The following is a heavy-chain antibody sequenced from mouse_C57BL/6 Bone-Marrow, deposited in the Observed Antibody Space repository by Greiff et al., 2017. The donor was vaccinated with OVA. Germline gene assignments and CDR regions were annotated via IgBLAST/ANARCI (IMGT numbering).Heavy chain of an antibody. Sequence: QVQLKESGPELVKPGASVKISCKASGYSFTSYYIHWVKQRPGQGLEWIGWIYPGSGNTKYNEKFKGKATLTADTSSSTAYMQLSSLTSEDSAVYYCARWDYYGSSYGYWGQGTTLTVSS. CDR2: IYPGSGNT. J-gene: IGHJ2*01. V-gene: IGHV1-66*01. CDR3: ARWDYYGSSYGY. CDR1: GYSFTSYY. D-gene: IGHD1-1*01.